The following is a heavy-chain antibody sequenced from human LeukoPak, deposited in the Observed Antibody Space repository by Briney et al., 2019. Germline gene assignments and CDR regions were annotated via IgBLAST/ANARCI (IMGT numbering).Heavy chain of an antibody. Sequence: EPSETLSLTCTVSGGSIGSFYWSWIRQPAGKGLEWIGRIYSSGNTNYNPSLKSRVTMSVDTSKNQFSLKLSSVTAADTAVYYCARDLVDWGSLQYYFEYWGQGTLVTVSS. D-gene: IGHD7-27*01. CDR2: IYSSGNT. V-gene: IGHV4-4*07. CDR1: GGSIGSFY. J-gene: IGHJ4*02. CDR3: ARDLVDWGSLQYYFEY.